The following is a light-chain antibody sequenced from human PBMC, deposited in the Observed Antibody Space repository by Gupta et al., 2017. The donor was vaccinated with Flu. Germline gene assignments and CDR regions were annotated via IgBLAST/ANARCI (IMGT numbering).Light chain of an antibody. Sequence: QSALTQPASVSGAPGQSITISCTGTTSDIGAFNYVSWYQQARGKAPNVLIYEVTKRPAEIAGRFSGSKSGNTASLSISERTEEDEADYYFRSYTTSNSWVFGGGTKLTVL. CDR3: RSYTTSNSWV. V-gene: IGLV2-14*01. CDR1: TSDIGAFNY. J-gene: IGLJ3*02. CDR2: EVT.